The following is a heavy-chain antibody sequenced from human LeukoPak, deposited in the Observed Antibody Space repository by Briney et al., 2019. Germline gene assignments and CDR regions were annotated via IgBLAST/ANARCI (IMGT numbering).Heavy chain of an antibody. CDR3: ARGVLSRYDFWSGFRFRSYYYYMDV. V-gene: IGHV4-59*12. CDR2: IYYSGST. Sequence: ASETLSLTCTVSGGSISSYYWSWIRQPPGKGLEWIGYIYYSGSTNYNPSLKSRVTISVDTSKNQFSLKLSSVTAADTAVYYCARGVLSRYDFWSGFRFRSYYYYMDVWGKGTTVTVSS. D-gene: IGHD3-3*01. J-gene: IGHJ6*03. CDR1: GGSISSYY.